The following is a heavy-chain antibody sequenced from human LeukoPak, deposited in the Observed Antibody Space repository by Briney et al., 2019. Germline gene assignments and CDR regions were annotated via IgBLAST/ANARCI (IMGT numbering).Heavy chain of an antibody. Sequence: SETLSLTCTVSGGSISSYYWSWIRQPPGKGLEWIGYIYYSGSTNYNPSLKSRVTISVDTSKNQFSLKLNSVTAADTAVYYCARVGRYSSGWYGMDWGQGTLVTVSS. CDR2: IYYSGST. CDR1: GGSISSYY. D-gene: IGHD6-19*01. V-gene: IGHV4-59*01. J-gene: IGHJ4*02. CDR3: ARVGRYSSGWYGMD.